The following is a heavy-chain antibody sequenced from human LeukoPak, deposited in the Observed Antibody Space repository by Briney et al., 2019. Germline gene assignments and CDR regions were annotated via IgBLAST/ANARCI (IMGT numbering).Heavy chain of an antibody. CDR2: IYYSKNT. Sequence: SETLSLTCTVSGGSISSGDYYWSWIRQTPGKGLELFGYIYYSKNTYYNPSLKSPVTISVDTSKNQCSLKLSSVTAADTAVYYCARAGAMGPLFDYWGQGTLVTVSS. D-gene: IGHD2-8*01. CDR1: GGSISSGDYY. J-gene: IGHJ4*02. V-gene: IGHV4-30-4*01. CDR3: ARAGAMGPLFDY.